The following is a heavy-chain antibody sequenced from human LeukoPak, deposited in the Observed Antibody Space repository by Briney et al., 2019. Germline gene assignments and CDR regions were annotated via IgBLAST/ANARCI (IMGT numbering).Heavy chain of an antibody. CDR2: IKQDGSET. CDR3: ARYGLGDTFDI. Sequence: GGSLRLSCAASGFTFSSYWMSWVRQAPGKGLKWVASIKQDGSETRYVDSVKGRFTIFRDNTKTSLYLQMNSLRAEDTAVYYCARYGLGDTFDIWGQGTVVTVSS. D-gene: IGHD3/OR15-3a*01. V-gene: IGHV3-7*01. CDR1: GFTFSSYW. J-gene: IGHJ3*02.